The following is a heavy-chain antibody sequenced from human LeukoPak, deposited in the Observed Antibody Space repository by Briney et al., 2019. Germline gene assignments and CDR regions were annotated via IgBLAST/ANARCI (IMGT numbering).Heavy chain of an antibody. D-gene: IGHD4-17*01. CDR2: IYHSGST. CDR1: GGSISSSNW. Sequence: SETLSLTCAVSGGSISSSNWWSWVRQPPGKGLEWIGEIYHSGSTNYNPSLKSRVTISVDKSKNQFSLKLSSVTAADTAVYYCARAKSYDYGSRRRGYNWFDPWGQGTLVTVSS. CDR3: ARAKSYDYGSRRRGYNWFDP. J-gene: IGHJ5*02. V-gene: IGHV4-4*02.